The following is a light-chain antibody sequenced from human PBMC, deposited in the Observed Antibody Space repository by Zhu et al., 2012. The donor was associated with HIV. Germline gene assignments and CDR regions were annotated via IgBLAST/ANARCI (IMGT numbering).Light chain of an antibody. CDR1: QSVRTF. CDR2: DTS. Sequence: IVLTQSPATLSLSPGERATVSCRASQSVRTFLAWYQQKPGQAPRLLIYDTSKRAAGIPARFSGSGSETDFTLTISSLEPEDFALYYCQQRGSWPLTFGGGTKVEIK. CDR3: QQRGSWPLT. J-gene: IGKJ4*01. V-gene: IGKV3-11*01.